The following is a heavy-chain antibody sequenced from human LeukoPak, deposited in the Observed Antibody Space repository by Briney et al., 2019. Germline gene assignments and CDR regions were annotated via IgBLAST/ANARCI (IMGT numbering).Heavy chain of an antibody. CDR3: TRTPPFGELYGAYYFDY. Sequence: SETLSLTCAVYGGSFSGYYWSWIRQPPGKGLEWIGEINHSGSTNYNPPLKSRVTISVDTSKNQFSLKLSSVTAADTAVYYCTRTPPFGELYGAYYFDYWGQGTLVTVSS. V-gene: IGHV4-34*01. J-gene: IGHJ4*02. D-gene: IGHD3-10*01. CDR2: INHSGST. CDR1: GGSFSGYY.